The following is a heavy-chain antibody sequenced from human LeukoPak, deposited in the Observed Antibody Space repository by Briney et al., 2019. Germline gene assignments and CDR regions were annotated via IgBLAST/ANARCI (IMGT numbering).Heavy chain of an antibody. J-gene: IGHJ5*02. CDR2: IYYSGST. V-gene: IGHV4-59*01. D-gene: IGHD6-13*01. CDR3: ARDLRAGIAGACSHRWFDP. CDR1: GGSISNYY. Sequence: PSETLSLTCTVSGGSISNYYWSRIRQPPGKELEWIGYIYYSGSTNYNPSLKSRVTISVDTSKNQFSLKLSSVTAADTAVYYCARDLRAGIAGACSHRWFDPWGQGTLVAVSS.